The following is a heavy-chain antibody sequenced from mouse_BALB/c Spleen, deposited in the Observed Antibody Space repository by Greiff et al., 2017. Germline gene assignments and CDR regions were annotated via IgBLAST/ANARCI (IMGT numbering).Heavy chain of an antibody. CDR3: ARLDGNYDAMDY. CDR2: IDTSDSYT. CDR1: GYTFTDYW. V-gene: IGHV1-69*01. J-gene: IGHJ4*01. Sequence: QVQLQQPGAELVMPGASVKMSCKASGYTFTDYWMHWVKQRPGQGLEWIGAIDTSDSYTSYNQKFKGKATLTVDESSSPAYMQLSSLTSEDSAVYYCARLDGNYDAMDYWGQGTSVTVSS. D-gene: IGHD2-1*01.